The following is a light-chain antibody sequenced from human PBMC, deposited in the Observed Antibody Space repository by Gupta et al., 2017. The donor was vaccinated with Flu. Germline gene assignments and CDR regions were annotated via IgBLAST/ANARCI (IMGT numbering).Light chain of an antibody. J-gene: IGKJ4*01. CDR3: LHDYNYPLT. CDR1: QDIRNT. CDR2: TAS. Sequence: AIQMTQSPSSLSAFVGDRVTITCRASQDIRNTLGWYQQKPGKAPKLLIYTASTLQSGVPSRFSGSGSGTDFTLTISSLQPEDFATYYCLHDYNYPLTFGGGTKVEIK. V-gene: IGKV1-6*01.